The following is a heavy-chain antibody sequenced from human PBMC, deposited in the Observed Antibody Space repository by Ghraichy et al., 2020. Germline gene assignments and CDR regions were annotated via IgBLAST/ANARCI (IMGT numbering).Heavy chain of an antibody. CDR3: ARVKAYQLLYGDRFEYFQH. J-gene: IGHJ1*01. D-gene: IGHD2-2*02. V-gene: IGHV3-53*01. CDR1: GFTVSSNY. Sequence: GGSLRLSCAASGFTVSSNYMSWVRQAPGKGLEWVSVIYSGGSTYYADSVKGRFTISRDNSKNTLYLQMNSLRAEDTAVYYCARVKAYQLLYGDRFEYFQHWGQGTRVTVSS. CDR2: IYSGGST.